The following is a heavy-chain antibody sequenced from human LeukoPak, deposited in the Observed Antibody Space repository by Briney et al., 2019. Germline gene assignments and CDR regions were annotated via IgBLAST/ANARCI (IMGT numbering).Heavy chain of an antibody. D-gene: IGHD3-10*01. V-gene: IGHV3-30-3*01. Sequence: GGSLRLSCAASGFTFSRHAMNWVRQAPGKGLEWVAAISYGATNEYYADSVKGRFTISRDDSKNTLYLLMDSLRAEDTALYYCARDRDYYGSGSYTPDYWGQGTLVTVSS. CDR3: ARDRDYYGSGSYTPDY. CDR1: GFTFSRHA. J-gene: IGHJ4*02. CDR2: ISYGATNE.